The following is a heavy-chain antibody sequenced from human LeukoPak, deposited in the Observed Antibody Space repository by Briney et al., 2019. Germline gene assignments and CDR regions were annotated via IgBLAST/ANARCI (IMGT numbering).Heavy chain of an antibody. J-gene: IGHJ4*02. Sequence: GGSLTLSCAASGFTFSSYAMSWVRQAPGKGLEWVSAISGSGHSTYYSDFIKGRFTISRDNSKNTLYVQMTSLRAEDTAVYYCARPLVSDYYDSSGYWGYWGQGNLVTVSS. CDR1: GFTFSSYA. V-gene: IGHV3-23*01. CDR2: ISGSGHST. CDR3: ARPLVSDYYDSSGYWGY. D-gene: IGHD3-22*01.